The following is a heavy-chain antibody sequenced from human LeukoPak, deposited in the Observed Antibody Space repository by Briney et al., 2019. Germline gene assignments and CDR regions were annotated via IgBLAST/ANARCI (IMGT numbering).Heavy chain of an antibody. J-gene: IGHJ4*02. CDR1: GGSISSGSYY. CDR3: AREIYGDYGAFDY. CDR2: IYTSGST. D-gene: IGHD4-17*01. Sequence: SETLSLTCTVSGGSISSGSYYWSWIRQPAGKGLEWIGRIYTSGSTNYNPSLKSRVTISVDTSKNQFSLKLSSATAADTAVYYCAREIYGDYGAFDYWGQGTLVTVSS. V-gene: IGHV4-61*02.